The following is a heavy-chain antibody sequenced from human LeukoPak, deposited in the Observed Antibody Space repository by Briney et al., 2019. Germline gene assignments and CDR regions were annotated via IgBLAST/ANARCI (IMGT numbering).Heavy chain of an antibody. D-gene: IGHD3-22*01. CDR2: IYYSGST. J-gene: IGHJ4*02. CDR1: GGSISSSSYY. V-gene: IGHV4-39*07. Sequence: SETLSLTCTVSGGSISSSSYYWGWIRQPPGKGLEWIGSIYYSGSTYYNPSLKSRVTISVDTAKNQFSLKLSSVTAADTAVYYCARWYYDSSGYRYFDYWGQGTLVTVSS. CDR3: ARWYYDSSGYRYFDY.